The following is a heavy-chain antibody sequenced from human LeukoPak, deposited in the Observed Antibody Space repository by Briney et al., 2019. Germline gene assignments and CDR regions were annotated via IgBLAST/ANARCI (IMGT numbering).Heavy chain of an antibody. CDR1: GYTFTIFD. CDR3: AKGAIFGVTTRGYGTDV. D-gene: IGHD3-3*01. Sequence: ASVKVSCKASGYTFTIFDINWVRQAPGQGLEWVGWMNPNTGDTVYAQKFQGRVTMTRDTSIGTAYMELNSLRSEDTAVYYCAKGAIFGVTTRGYGTDVWGQGTSVTVSS. V-gene: IGHV1-8*01. J-gene: IGHJ6*02. CDR2: MNPNTGDT.